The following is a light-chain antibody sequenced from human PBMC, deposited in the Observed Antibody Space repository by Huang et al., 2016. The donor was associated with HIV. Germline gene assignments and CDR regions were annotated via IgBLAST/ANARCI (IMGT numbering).Light chain of an antibody. CDR2: LVS. CDR1: QSLLHSNGYNY. CDR3: MQALQTPPT. V-gene: IGKV2-28*01. J-gene: IGKJ2*01. Sequence: DIVMTQSPLSLPVTPGEPASISCRSSQSLLHSNGYNYLDWYLQKPGQSPQLLIYLVSNRADGVSDRFSGSESGTDFTLKISRVEAEDVGVYYCMQALQTPPTFGQGTKLEIK.